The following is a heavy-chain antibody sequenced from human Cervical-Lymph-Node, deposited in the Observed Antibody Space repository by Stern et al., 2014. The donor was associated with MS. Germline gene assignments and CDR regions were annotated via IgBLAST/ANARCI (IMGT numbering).Heavy chain of an antibody. Sequence: VQLLESGADVKKPGASVNVSCKTSGYTFIDHYVHWVRQAPGQGLEWMGRINPDSGGTSYAQRFRGRVTMTRDTSISTTYMELSSLRSDDTAVYYCARQTASYDSSHLDYWGQGTLVTVSS. D-gene: IGHD3-22*01. CDR2: INPDSGGT. CDR1: GYTFIDHY. CDR3: ARQTASYDSSHLDY. V-gene: IGHV1-2*06. J-gene: IGHJ4*02.